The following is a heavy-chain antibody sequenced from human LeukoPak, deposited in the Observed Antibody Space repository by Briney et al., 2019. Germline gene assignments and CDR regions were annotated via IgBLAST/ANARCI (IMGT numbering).Heavy chain of an antibody. V-gene: IGHV1-46*01. CDR3: AKAPRNSSTMLDY. CDR2: INPSDGSI. Sequence: ASVKVSCKASGYTFTSYWIQWVRQAPGQGLEWMGLINPSDGSIAYAHRFQGRVAMTRDTSTSIVYMDLSSLRSEDTAVYYCAKAPRNSSTMLDYWGQGTLLTVSS. D-gene: IGHD6-13*01. J-gene: IGHJ4*02. CDR1: GYTFTSYW.